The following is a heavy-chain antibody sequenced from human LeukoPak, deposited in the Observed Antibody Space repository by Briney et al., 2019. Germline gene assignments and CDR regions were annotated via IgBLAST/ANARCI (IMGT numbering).Heavy chain of an antibody. Sequence: GGSLRLSCAASGFTFSSDWMSWVRQAPGKGLEWVANIKQDGSEKYYVDSVKGRFTISRDNAKNSLYLQMNSLRAEDTAVYYCARVDYGDYDYWGQGTLVTVSS. CDR1: GFTFSSDW. CDR3: ARVDYGDYDY. CDR2: IKQDGSEK. D-gene: IGHD4-17*01. V-gene: IGHV3-7*01. J-gene: IGHJ4*02.